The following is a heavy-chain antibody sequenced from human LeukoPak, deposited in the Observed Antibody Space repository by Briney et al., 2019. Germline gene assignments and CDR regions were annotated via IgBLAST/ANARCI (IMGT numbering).Heavy chain of an antibody. V-gene: IGHV3-33*01. J-gene: IGHJ6*02. CDR1: GFTFSSYG. CDR3: AGFPTYYDFWSGYPTYYYGMDV. D-gene: IGHD3-3*01. CDR2: IWYDGSNE. Sequence: PGGSLRLSCAASGFTFSSYGMHWVRQAPGKGLEWVAVIWYDGSNEYYADSVKGRFTISRDNSKNTLYLQMSSLRAEDTAVYYCAGFPTYYDFWSGYPTYYYGMDVWGQGTTVTVSS.